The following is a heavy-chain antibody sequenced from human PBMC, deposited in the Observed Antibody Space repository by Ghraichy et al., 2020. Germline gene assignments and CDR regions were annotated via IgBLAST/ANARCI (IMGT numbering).Heavy chain of an antibody. V-gene: IGHV3-7*03. D-gene: IGHD6-19*01. CDR2: IKQDGSET. J-gene: IGHJ5*02. CDR1: GFTFSRNW. Sequence: GGSLRLSCSASGFTFSRNWMTWVRQAPGKGLEWVANIKQDGSETYYVDSVKGRFNISRDNAKNSLYLQMNSLRAEDTAVYYCAGDTSYHPWGLVTARRREGLFGPWGQGTLVTVSS. CDR3: AGDTSYHPWGLVTARRREGLFGP.